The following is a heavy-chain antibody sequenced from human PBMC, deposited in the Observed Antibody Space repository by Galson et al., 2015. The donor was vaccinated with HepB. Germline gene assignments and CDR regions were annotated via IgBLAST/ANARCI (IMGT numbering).Heavy chain of an antibody. CDR3: AKKRDPSGSWHFDY. CDR1: GFTFSSYG. D-gene: IGHD6-13*01. CDR2: LNPSGIDT. V-gene: IGHV3-23*01. J-gene: IGHJ4*02. Sequence: SLRLSCAASGFTFSSYGMTWVRQAPGKGLEWVSILNPSGIDTYYAGSVKGRFTIYRDNSKNTLYLQMDSLRAEDSAIYYCAKKRDPSGSWHFDYWSQGTLVTVSS.